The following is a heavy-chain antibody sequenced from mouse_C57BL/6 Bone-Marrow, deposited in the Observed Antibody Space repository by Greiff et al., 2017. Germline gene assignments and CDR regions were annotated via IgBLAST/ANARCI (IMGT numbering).Heavy chain of an antibody. Sequence: EVKLMESGAELVRPGASVKLSCTASGFNIKDDYMHWVKQRPEQGLEWIGWIDPENGDTEYASQFQGKATITADTSSNTAYLQLSSLTSEDTAVYYCTTYDYDGGYAMDYWGQGTSVTVSS. V-gene: IGHV14-4*01. J-gene: IGHJ4*01. CDR1: GFNIKDDY. CDR3: TTYDYDGGYAMDY. D-gene: IGHD2-4*01. CDR2: IDPENGDT.